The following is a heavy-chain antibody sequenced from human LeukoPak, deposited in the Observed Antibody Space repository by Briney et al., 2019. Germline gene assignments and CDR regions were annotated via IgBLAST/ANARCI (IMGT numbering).Heavy chain of an antibody. CDR2: ITGSGGST. CDR3: AKVGDCTNGGCYYYYYMDV. D-gene: IGHD2-8*01. Sequence: GGSLRLSCAASGFTFSSYAMSWVRQAPGKGLEWVSAITGSGGSTYYADSVKGRFTISRDNSKNTLYLQMNSLRAEDTAVYYCAKVGDCTNGGCYYYYYMDVWGKGTTVTVSS. CDR1: GFTFSSYA. J-gene: IGHJ6*03. V-gene: IGHV3-23*01.